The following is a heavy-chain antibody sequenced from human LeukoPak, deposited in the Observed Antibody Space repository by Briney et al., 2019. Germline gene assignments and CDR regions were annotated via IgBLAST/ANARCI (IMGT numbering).Heavy chain of an antibody. D-gene: IGHD3-9*01. Sequence: GGSLRLSCAASGFTFSSYSMNWVRQAPGKGLEWVSSISSSSSYIYYADSVKGRFTISRDNAKNSLYLQMNSLRAEDTAVYYCARDYDILTGYYNGLALDYWGQGTLVTVSS. CDR2: ISSSSSYI. CDR1: GFTFSSYS. J-gene: IGHJ4*02. V-gene: IGHV3-21*01. CDR3: ARDYDILTGYYNGLALDY.